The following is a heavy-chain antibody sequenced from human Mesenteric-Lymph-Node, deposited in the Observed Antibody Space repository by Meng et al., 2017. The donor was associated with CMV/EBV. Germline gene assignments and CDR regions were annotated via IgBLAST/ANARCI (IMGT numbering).Heavy chain of an antibody. D-gene: IGHD6-13*01. V-gene: IGHV6-1*01. Sequence: RFSRNSAAWNWIRQSPSRGLEWLGRTFYRSKWYNDYAVSVKSRITINPDTSKNQFSLQLNSVTPEDTAVYYCARGGIAAADYYFDYWGQGTLVTVSS. CDR3: ARGGIAAADYYFDY. CDR2: TFYRSKWYN. J-gene: IGHJ4*02. CDR1: RFSRNSAA.